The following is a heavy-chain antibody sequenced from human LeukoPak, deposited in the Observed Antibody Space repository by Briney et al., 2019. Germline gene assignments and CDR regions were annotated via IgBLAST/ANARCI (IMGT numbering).Heavy chain of an antibody. D-gene: IGHD3-22*01. Sequence: GGSLRLSCAASGFTFSDYYMSWIRQAPGKGLEWVSYISSSGSTIYYADSVKGRFTISRDNSKNTLYFQMSSLGAEDTAVYYCARLRYYSESNANNRFDYWGQGTLVTVSS. CDR3: ARLRYYSESNANNRFDY. CDR1: GFTFSDYY. V-gene: IGHV3-11*01. CDR2: ISSSGSTI. J-gene: IGHJ4*02.